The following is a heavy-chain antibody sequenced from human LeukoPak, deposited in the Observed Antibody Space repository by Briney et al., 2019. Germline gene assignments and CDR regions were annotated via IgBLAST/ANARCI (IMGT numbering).Heavy chain of an antibody. CDR2: IYTSGST. CDR3: AREGYGGFDVLGAY. J-gene: IGHJ4*02. V-gene: IGHV4-4*07. Sequence: SETLSLTCAVYGGSFSGYYWSWIRQPAGKGLEWIGRIYTSGSTNYNPSLKSRVTMSVDTSKNQFSLKLTSVTAADTAVYYCAREGYGGFDVLGAYWGQGTLVTVSS. CDR1: GGSFSGYY. D-gene: IGHD5-12*01.